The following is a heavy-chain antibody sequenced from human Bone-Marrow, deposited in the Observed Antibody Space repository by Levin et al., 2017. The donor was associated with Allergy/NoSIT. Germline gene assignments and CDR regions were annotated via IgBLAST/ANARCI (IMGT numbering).Heavy chain of an antibody. V-gene: IGHV1-2*02. Sequence: VASVKVSCKASGYTFTVNHIHWVRQAPGQGLESMGWIDPKNGDTNYAQKFQGRVTMTSDTSISTAYMELSNLRSDDTAIYYCAREVGMSANQYWGQGTLVTVSS. J-gene: IGHJ4*02. CDR1: GYTFTVNH. D-gene: IGHD6-13*01. CDR2: IDPKNGDT. CDR3: AREVGMSANQY.